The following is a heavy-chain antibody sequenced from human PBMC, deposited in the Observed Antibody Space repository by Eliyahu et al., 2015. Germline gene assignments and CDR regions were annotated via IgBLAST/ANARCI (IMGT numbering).Heavy chain of an antibody. CDR3: ARVIRLFDSGYDVYYYYYYGMDV. V-gene: IGHV2-26*01. CDR2: XFSNDEK. Sequence: QVTLKESGPVLVKPTETLTLTCTVSGFSLSNARXXVXWIRQPPGKALEWLAHXFSNDEKSYSTSLKSRLTISKDTSKSQVVLTMTNMDPVDTATYYCARVIRLFDSGYDVYYYYYYGMDVWGQGTTVTVSS. J-gene: IGHJ6*02. D-gene: IGHD5-12*01. CDR1: GFSLSNARXX.